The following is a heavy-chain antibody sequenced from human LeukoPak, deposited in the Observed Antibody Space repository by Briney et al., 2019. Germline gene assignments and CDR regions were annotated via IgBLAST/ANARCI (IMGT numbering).Heavy chain of an antibody. CDR2: IYYSGST. CDR3: ARRARLGSNWFDP. J-gene: IGHJ5*02. Sequence: SETLSLTCTVSGGSISSSSYYWGWIRQPPGKGLEWIGSIYYSGSTYYNPSLKSRVTISVDTSKNQFSLKLSSVTAADTAVYYCARRARLGSNWFDPWGQGTLVTVSS. V-gene: IGHV4-39*07. D-gene: IGHD3-10*01. CDR1: GGSISSSSYY.